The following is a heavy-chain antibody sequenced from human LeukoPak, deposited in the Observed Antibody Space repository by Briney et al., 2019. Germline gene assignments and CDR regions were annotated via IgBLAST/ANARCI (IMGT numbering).Heavy chain of an antibody. CDR3: ARDNSVRDEAWWFNP. CDR2: ISPSGGST. V-gene: IGHV1-46*01. D-gene: IGHD5-24*01. Sequence: ASVKVSCKAFGYTFTSNYMHWVRQAPGQGPEWMGVISPSGGSTTYARNFQGRVTLTRDMSMSTEYLELSSLRSEDTAVYYCARDNSVRDEAWWFNPWGQGTLVTVSS. J-gene: IGHJ5*02. CDR1: GYTFTSNY.